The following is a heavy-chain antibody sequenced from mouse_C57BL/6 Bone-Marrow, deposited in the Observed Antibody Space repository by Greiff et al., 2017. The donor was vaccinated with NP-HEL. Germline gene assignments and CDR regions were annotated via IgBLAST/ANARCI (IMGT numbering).Heavy chain of an antibody. D-gene: IGHD2-3*01. V-gene: IGHV5-4*01. CDR1: GFTFSSYA. Sequence: DVQLVESGGGLVKPGGSLKLSCAASGFTFSSYAMSWVRQTPEKRLEWVATISDGGSYTYYPDNVKGRFTISRDNAKNNLYLQMSHLKSEDTAMYYCARDQGIYDGYYVGYFDYWGQGTTLTVSS. J-gene: IGHJ2*01. CDR3: ARDQGIYDGYYVGYFDY. CDR2: ISDGGSYT.